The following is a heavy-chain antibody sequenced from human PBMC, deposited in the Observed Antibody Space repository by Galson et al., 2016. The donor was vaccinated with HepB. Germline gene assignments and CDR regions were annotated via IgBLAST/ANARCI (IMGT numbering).Heavy chain of an antibody. Sequence: LSLTCTVSGASVSSTGYYWRWIRQPPGKGLEWIGYIFYFDNTNYNPSLKSRVTISVDTSKNQFSLKLNSVTAADTAVYYCASDSTYGNFWGQGTLATVSS. CDR2: IFYFDNT. J-gene: IGHJ4*02. D-gene: IGHD3-10*01. CDR1: GASVSSTGYY. V-gene: IGHV4-61*08. CDR3: ASDSTYGNF.